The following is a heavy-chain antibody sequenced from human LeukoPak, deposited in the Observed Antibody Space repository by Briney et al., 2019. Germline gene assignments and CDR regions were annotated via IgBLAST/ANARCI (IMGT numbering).Heavy chain of an antibody. CDR2: IIPILGIA. Sequence: ASVTVSCTASGGTFSSYAISWVRQAPGQGLGWMGRIIPILGIANYAQKFQGRVTITADKSTSTAYMELSSLRSEDTAVYYCARVWFGENDYWGQGTLVTVSS. V-gene: IGHV1-69*04. D-gene: IGHD3-10*01. J-gene: IGHJ4*02. CDR3: ARVWFGENDY. CDR1: GGTFSSYA.